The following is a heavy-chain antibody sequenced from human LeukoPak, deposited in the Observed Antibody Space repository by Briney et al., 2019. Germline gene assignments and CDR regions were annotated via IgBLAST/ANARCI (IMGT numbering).Heavy chain of an antibody. CDR1: GFTFDDYA. CDR2: ISWNSGSI. Sequence: GGSLRLSCAASGFTFDDYAMHWVRQAPGKGLEWVSGISWNSGSIGYADSVKGRFTISRDNAKNSLYLQMNSLRAEDTAVYYCASDYGSGSYYNVNWGQGTLVTVSS. CDR3: ASDYGSGSYYNVN. D-gene: IGHD3-10*01. V-gene: IGHV3-9*01. J-gene: IGHJ4*02.